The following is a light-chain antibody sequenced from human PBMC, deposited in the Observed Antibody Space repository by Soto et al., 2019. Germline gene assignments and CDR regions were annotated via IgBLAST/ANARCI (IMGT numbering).Light chain of an antibody. CDR2: STS. CDR3: QQYGGSPPYT. J-gene: IGKJ2*01. CDR1: QSVSSSY. Sequence: EIVLTQSPGTLSLSPGERATLSCRASQSVSSSYLAWYQQKPGQAPRLLISSTSNRATGIPDRFSGSGSGTAFTLTISRLEPEDFAVYYCQQYGGSPPYTFGQGTKLEIK. V-gene: IGKV3-20*01.